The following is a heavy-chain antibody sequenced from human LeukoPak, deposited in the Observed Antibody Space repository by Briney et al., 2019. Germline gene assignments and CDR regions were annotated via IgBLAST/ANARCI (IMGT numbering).Heavy chain of an antibody. V-gene: IGHV3-53*01. Sequence: GGSLRLSCAASGFTGSHNYMSWDRQAPGKGLEWVSATHSSGGTYYADSVKGRFTISRDTSKNTLYLQINSLSVEDTAVYYCIVFGDSNHWGQGTLVTVSS. J-gene: IGHJ5*02. CDR3: IVFGDSNH. D-gene: IGHD4-17*01. CDR2: THSSGGT. CDR1: GFTGSHNY.